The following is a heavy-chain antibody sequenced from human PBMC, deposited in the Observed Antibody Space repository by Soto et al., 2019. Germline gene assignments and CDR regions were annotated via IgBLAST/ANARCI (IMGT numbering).Heavy chain of an antibody. CDR1: GFTFSNYG. Sequence: PGGSLRLSCAASGFTFSNYGMSWVRQAPGKGLEWVSALPEIGTNTYYADSVKGRFTISRDNSKNTLFPQINNLRAGDTAVYYCAKKSGVGATWYFDYWGQGTLVTVSS. J-gene: IGHJ4*02. D-gene: IGHD1-26*01. CDR3: AKKSGVGATWYFDY. V-gene: IGHV3-23*01. CDR2: LPEIGTNT.